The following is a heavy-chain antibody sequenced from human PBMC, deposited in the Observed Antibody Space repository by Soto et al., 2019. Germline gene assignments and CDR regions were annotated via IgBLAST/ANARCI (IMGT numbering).Heavy chain of an antibody. D-gene: IGHD3-3*01. CDR1: GFSLTTSGVG. J-gene: IGHJ4*02. V-gene: IGHV2-5*02. Sequence: QITLNESGPTQVKPRQTLTLTCTFSGFSLTTSGVGVGWIRQSPGKAPEWLALIYWDDDKRYSLYLKSRLTITKDTSKNQVVLTMADLDPADTATYYCAHRVLRTVFGLVTTTAIYFDFWGQGTPVAVSS. CDR2: IYWDDDK. CDR3: AHRVLRTVFGLVTTTAIYFDF.